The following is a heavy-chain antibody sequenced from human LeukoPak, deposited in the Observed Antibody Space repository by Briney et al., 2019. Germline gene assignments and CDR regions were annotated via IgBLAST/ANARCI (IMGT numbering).Heavy chain of an antibody. CDR1: GFSFSAYI. D-gene: IGHD6-19*01. Sequence: GGSLRLSCVASGFSFSAYIMQWVRQAPGKGLEYVSAIRSDGSSTFYPNSVKGSFTISRDNSKSTLYLQMGSLGAEDTAVYCCTRRYGGHSGWAGYHDSWGQGTLVTVSS. J-gene: IGHJ4*02. V-gene: IGHV3-64*01. CDR3: TRRYGGHSGWAGYHDS. CDR2: IRSDGSST.